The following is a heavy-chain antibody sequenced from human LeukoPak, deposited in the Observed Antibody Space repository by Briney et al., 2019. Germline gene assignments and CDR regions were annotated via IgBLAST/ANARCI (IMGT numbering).Heavy chain of an antibody. J-gene: IGHJ4*02. Sequence: SGGSLRLSCAASGFTVSSNYMRCVLQALGKGLYWISVIYSGGSTYYADSVKVLFTMSRYNSKNSLHLQMNSIRAEDTAVYYCAGGGAKTPFDYWGQGTLVTVSS. CDR2: IYSGGST. D-gene: IGHD3-16*01. CDR3: AGGGAKTPFDY. CDR1: GFTVSSNY. V-gene: IGHV3-53*01.